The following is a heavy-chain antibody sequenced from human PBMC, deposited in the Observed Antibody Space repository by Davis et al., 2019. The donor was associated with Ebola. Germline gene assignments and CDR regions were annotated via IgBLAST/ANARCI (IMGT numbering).Heavy chain of an antibody. Sequence: GGSLRLSCAASGFTFSTYAMSWVRQAPGKGLEWVSAISGSAITTYYADSVEGRFTISRDNSRNTLYLQMNSLRAEDAAVYYGAKNAGGTTTRFITSWGQGTLVTVSS. CDR1: GFTFSTYA. CDR2: ISGSAITT. CDR3: AKNAGGTTTRFITS. D-gene: IGHD3-22*01. V-gene: IGHV3-23*01. J-gene: IGHJ4*02.